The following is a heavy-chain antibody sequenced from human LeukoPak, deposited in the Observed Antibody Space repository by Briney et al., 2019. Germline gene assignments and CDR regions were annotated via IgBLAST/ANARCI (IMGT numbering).Heavy chain of an antibody. V-gene: IGHV4-4*02. J-gene: IGHJ4*02. CDR1: GDSISSSHW. Sequence: AETLSLTCAVSGDSISSSHWWTWVRQPPGEGLEWIGEIYHRGTTNYNLSLKSRVTISVDRSKNQFSLRLTSVTAADTAVYYCARDYGSGDYYFAYWGQGTLVTVSS. CDR2: IYHRGTT. CDR3: ARDYGSGDYYFAY. D-gene: IGHD3-10*01.